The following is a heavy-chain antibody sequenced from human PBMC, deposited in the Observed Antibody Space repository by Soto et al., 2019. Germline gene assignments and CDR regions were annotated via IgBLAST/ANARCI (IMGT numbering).Heavy chain of an antibody. J-gene: IGHJ4*02. CDR3: ARGGHVVVVTAALDY. CDR1: GDTFTEYY. D-gene: IGHD2-21*02. Sequence: QVQLMQSGAEVKKPGASVKVSCKASGDTFTEYYIHWVRQAPGQGLEWMGTVNPSGGHTTYAQHFLGRGTMTRDTATSTLDMELTSLTSEDTAVYYCARGGHVVVVTAALDYWGQGTLVTVSS. CDR2: VNPSGGHT. V-gene: IGHV1-46*01.